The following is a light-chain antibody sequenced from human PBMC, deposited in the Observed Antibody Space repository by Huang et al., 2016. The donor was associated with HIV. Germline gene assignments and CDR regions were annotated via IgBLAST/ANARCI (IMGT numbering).Light chain of an antibody. Sequence: EIVLTQSPGTLFLSPGERATLSCRASQSVSSSYLAWYQQKPGPAPRLVIHGASSRATGIPDRLSGSGSGTDFTLTISRLETEDFAVYYCQQYGTSPQTFGQGTKVEIK. J-gene: IGKJ1*01. V-gene: IGKV3-20*01. CDR2: GAS. CDR1: QSVSSSY. CDR3: QQYGTSPQT.